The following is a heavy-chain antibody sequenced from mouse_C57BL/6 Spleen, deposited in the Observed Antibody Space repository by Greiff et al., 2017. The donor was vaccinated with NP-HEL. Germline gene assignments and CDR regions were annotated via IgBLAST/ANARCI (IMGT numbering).Heavy chain of an antibody. V-gene: IGHV1-69*01. CDR3: ARGEFFYAMDD. J-gene: IGHJ4*01. CDR1: GYTFTSYW. Sequence: QVQLQQPGAELVMPGASVKLSCKASGYTFTSYWMHWVKQRPGQGLEWIGEIDPSDSYTNYNQKFKGKSTLTVDKSSSTAYMQLSSLTSEDSAVYYCARGEFFYAMDDWGQGTSVTVSS. CDR2: IDPSDSYT.